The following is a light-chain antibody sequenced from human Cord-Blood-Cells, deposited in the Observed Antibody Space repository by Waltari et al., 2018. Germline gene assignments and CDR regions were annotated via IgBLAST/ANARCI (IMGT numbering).Light chain of an antibody. CDR3: LPCIPPFT. Sequence: DIVVTQTPISLSVTPGQPASISCKYSQSLLHSDGKTYLYWYLQKPGQSPQLLIYEVSCRCSGVPDSFSCSRSATDFTITNRRVEAEDVGFYYLLPCIPPFTFGQGTKLEIK. CDR1: QSLLHSDGKTY. J-gene: IGKJ2*01. CDR2: EVS. V-gene: IGKV2-29*02.